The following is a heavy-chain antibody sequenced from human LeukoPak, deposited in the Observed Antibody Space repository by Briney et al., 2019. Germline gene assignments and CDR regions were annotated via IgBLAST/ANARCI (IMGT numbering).Heavy chain of an antibody. V-gene: IGHV4-59*08. D-gene: IGHD3-22*01. J-gene: IGHJ4*02. CDR1: GGSISSYY. CDR2: IYYSGST. CDR3: AGHGVDSSGYQNFDY. Sequence: SETLSLTCTVSGGSISSYYWSWIRQPPGKGLEWIGYIYYSGSTNYNPSLKSRVTISVDTSKNQFSLKLSSVTAADTAVYYCAGHGVDSSGYQNFDYWGQGTLVTVSS.